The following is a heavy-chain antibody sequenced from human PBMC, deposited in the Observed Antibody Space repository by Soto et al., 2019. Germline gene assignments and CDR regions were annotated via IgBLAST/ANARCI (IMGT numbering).Heavy chain of an antibody. Sequence: ASVEVSCKASGGTFSSYRINWVRQAPGQGLEWVGGIVPIYRTADYAQKLQGRVTITADESARTAYLEVRSLKSQDTAVYYCARDSGAKLSSSWGQGTLVTVSS. V-gene: IGHV1-69*13. J-gene: IGHJ4*02. CDR3: ARDSGAKLSSS. CDR1: GGTFSSYR. CDR2: IVPIYRTA. D-gene: IGHD6-13*01.